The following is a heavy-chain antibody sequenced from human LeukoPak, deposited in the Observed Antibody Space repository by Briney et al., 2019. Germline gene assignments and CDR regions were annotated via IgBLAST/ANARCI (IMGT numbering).Heavy chain of an antibody. CDR3: AREGGVRSSWYINYYYGMDV. Sequence: NPSETLSLTCAVYGGSFSGYYWSWIRQPPGKGLEWIGEINHSGSTNCNPSLKSRVTISVDTSKNQFSLKLSSVTAADTAVYYCAREGGVRSSWYINYYYGMDVWGKGTTVTVSS. D-gene: IGHD6-13*01. J-gene: IGHJ6*04. V-gene: IGHV4-34*01. CDR2: INHSGST. CDR1: GGSFSGYY.